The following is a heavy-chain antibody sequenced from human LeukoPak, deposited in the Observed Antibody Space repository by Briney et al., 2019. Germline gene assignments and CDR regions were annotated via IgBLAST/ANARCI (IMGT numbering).Heavy chain of an antibody. CDR2: IYSGGST. D-gene: IGHD6-19*01. J-gene: IGHJ4*02. CDR1: GSTVSSNY. Sequence: GGSLRLSCAASGSTVSSNYMSWVRQAPGKGLEWVSVIYSGGSTYYADSVKGRFTISRHNSKNTLYLQMNSLRAEDTAVYYCASGGGSGWPYFDYWGQGTLVTVSS. CDR3: ASGGGSGWPYFDY. V-gene: IGHV3-53*04.